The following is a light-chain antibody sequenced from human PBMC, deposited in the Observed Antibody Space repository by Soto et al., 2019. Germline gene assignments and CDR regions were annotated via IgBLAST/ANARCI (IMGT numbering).Light chain of an antibody. Sequence: DIQMTQSPSSVSASVGDRVTITCRASQGISRWLAWYQQKPGKAPKLLIYAASTLQSGVPSRFSGSGSGTDFTLTISSLQPEDFAIYYCQQANRFPITCGQGTRLEIK. CDR3: QQANRFPIT. V-gene: IGKV1-12*01. CDR2: AAS. J-gene: IGKJ5*01. CDR1: QGISRW.